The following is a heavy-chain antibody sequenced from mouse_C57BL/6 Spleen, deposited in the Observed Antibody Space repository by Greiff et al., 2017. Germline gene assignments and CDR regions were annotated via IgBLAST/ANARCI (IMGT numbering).Heavy chain of an antibody. CDR3: AKRDGSRGTWFAY. V-gene: IGHV2-9*01. J-gene: IGHJ3*01. CDR1: GFSLTSYG. CDR2: IWGGGST. D-gene: IGHD1-1*01. Sequence: VNVVESGPGLVAPSQRLSITCTVSGFSLTSYGVDWVRQPPGKGLEWLGVIWGGGSTNYNSAPMSRLSISKDNSKSQVFLKMNSLQTDDTAMYYCAKRDGSRGTWFAYWGQGTLVTVSA.